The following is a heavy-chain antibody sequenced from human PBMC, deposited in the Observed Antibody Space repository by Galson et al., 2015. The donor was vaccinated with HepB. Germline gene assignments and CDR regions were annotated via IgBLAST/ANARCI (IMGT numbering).Heavy chain of an antibody. CDR3: ARGRAMVRGVIMGYDAFDI. V-gene: IGHV3-21*01. Sequence: SLRLSCAASGFTFSSYSMNWVRQAPGKGLEWVSSISSSSSYIYYADSVKGRFTISRDNAKNSLYLQMNSLRAEDTAVYYCARGRAMVRGVIMGYDAFDIWGQGTMVTVSS. J-gene: IGHJ3*02. D-gene: IGHD3-10*01. CDR2: ISSSSSYI. CDR1: GFTFSSYS.